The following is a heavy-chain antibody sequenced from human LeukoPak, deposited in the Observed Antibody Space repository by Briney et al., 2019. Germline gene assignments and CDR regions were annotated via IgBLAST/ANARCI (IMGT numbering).Heavy chain of an antibody. D-gene: IGHD5-12*01. CDR3: ARARYDYRLPVDP. CDR1: GFPFSNYW. Sequence: GGSLRLSCAASGFPFSNYWMRWVRQAPGKGLVWVSHIKNDRSSTSYADSVKGRFTISRDNAKNTVYLQMNSLRDEDTAVYYCARARYDYRLPVDPWGQGTLVTVSS. V-gene: IGHV3-74*01. J-gene: IGHJ5*02. CDR2: IKNDRSST.